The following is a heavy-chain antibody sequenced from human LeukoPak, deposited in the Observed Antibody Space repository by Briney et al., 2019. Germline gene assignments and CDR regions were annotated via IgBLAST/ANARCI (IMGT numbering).Heavy chain of an antibody. CDR2: IYPGDSDT. CDR3: ARHYYDYVWGSYGIDY. D-gene: IGHD3-16*01. Sequence: GESLKISCKGSGYSFSNYWIGWVRQMPGKGLEWMGIIYPGDSDTRYSPSFQGQVTISADKSINTAYLKWSSLKASDTAMYYCARHYYDYVWGSYGIDYWGQGTLVTVSP. V-gene: IGHV5-51*01. CDR1: GYSFSNYW. J-gene: IGHJ4*02.